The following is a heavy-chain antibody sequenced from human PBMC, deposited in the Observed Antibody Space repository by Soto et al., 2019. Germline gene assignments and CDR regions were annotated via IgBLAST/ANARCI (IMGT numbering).Heavy chain of an antibody. D-gene: IGHD3-9*01. Sequence: GASVKVSCKASGYTFTGYYMHWVRQAPGQGLEWMGWINPNSGGTNYAQKFQGWVTMTRDTSISTAYMELSRLRSDDTAVYYCARDRVLRYFDWYENYYYGMDVWGQGTTVTVSS. CDR3: ARDRVLRYFDWYENYYYGMDV. J-gene: IGHJ6*02. V-gene: IGHV1-2*04. CDR2: INPNSGGT. CDR1: GYTFTGYY.